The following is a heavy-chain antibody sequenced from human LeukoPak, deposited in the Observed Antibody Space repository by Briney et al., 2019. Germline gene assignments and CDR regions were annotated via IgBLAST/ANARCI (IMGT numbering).Heavy chain of an antibody. CDR2: IYYSGST. CDR1: GGSISSSSYY. J-gene: IGHJ4*02. D-gene: IGHD6-19*01. V-gene: IGHV4-39*01. Sequence: PSETLPLTCTVSGGSISSSSYYWGWIRQPPGKGLEWIGSIYYSGSTYYNPSLKSRVTISVDTSKNQFSLKLSYSSGWFRPYYFDYWGQGTLVTVSS. CDR3: Y.